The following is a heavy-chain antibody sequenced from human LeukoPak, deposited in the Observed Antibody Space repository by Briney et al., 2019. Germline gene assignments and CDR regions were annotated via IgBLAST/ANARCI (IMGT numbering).Heavy chain of an antibody. D-gene: IGHD3-10*01. CDR1: GFTFSSYA. Sequence: PGGSLRLSCAASGFTFSSYAMSWVRQAPGKGLEWVSAISGSGGSTYYADSVKGRFTISRDNSKNTLYLQMNSLRAEDTAVYYCAKDHGSGSYGTYYFDYWGQGTLVTVSS. CDR2: ISGSGGST. V-gene: IGHV3-23*01. J-gene: IGHJ4*02. CDR3: AKDHGSGSYGTYYFDY.